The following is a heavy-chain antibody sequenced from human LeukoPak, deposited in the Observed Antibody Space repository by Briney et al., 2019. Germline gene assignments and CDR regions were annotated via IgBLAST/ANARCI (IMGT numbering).Heavy chain of an antibody. CDR3: AKEGDYCSSTICYADY. CDR2: ISASGGST. V-gene: IGHV3-23*01. D-gene: IGHD2-2*01. Sequence: GGSLRLSCAASGFTFDDYGMSWVRQAPGKGLEWVSSISASGGSTYYADSVKGHFTISRDNSKNTLYLQMNSLRAEDTAVYYCAKEGDYCSSTICYADYWGQGTLVTVSS. J-gene: IGHJ4*02. CDR1: GFTFDDYG.